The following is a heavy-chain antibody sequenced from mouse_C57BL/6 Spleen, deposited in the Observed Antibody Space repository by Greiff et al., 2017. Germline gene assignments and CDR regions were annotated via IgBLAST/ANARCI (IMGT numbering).Heavy chain of an antibody. CDR1: GFTFSSYA. D-gene: IGHD2-4*01. Sequence: EVQGVQSGGGLVKPGGSLKLSCAASGFTFSSYAMPWVRQTPEQRLEWVATICDGGSYTYYPENFKGRFPIARDNARTNQYLQMSHLTAEDTAMYYCARYNYYDCDGAMDYWGQGTSVTVSS. CDR3: ARYNYYDCDGAMDY. J-gene: IGHJ4*01. CDR2: ICDGGSYT. V-gene: IGHV5-4*01.